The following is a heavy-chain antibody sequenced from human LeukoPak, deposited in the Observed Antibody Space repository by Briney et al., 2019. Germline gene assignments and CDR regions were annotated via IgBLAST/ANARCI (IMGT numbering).Heavy chain of an antibody. CDR1: GYKFTNYG. D-gene: IGHD3-9*01. CDR3: ARDWGVLRYFDWLLFPFDY. J-gene: IGHJ4*02. Sequence: ASVKVSCKASGYKFTNYGISWVRQAPGQGLEWMGWISPYNGNTIYAQKLQGRVTMTTDTSTSAAYMELRSLRSDDTAVYYCARDWGVLRYFDWLLFPFDYWGQGTLVTVSS. V-gene: IGHV1-18*01. CDR2: ISPYNGNT.